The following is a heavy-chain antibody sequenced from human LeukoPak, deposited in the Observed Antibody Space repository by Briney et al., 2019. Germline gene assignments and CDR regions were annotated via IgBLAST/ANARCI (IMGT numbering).Heavy chain of an antibody. V-gene: IGHV4-39*07. Sequence: WETLSLTCTVSGGSISSSSYYWGWIRQPPGKGLEWIGSIYYSGSTYYNPSLKSRVTISVDTSKNQFSLKLSSVTAADTAVYYCARESEGYMDVWGKGTTVTVSS. CDR1: GGSISSSSYY. CDR2: IYYSGST. J-gene: IGHJ6*03. CDR3: ARESEGYMDV.